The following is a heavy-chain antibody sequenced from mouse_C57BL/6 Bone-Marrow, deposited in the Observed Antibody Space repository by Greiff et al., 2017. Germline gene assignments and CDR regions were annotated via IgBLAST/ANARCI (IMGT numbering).Heavy chain of an antibody. CDR2: ISDGGSYT. Sequence: DVQLVESGGGLVKPGGSLKLSCAASGFTFSSYAMSWVRQTPEKRLEWVATISDGGSYTYYPDNVKGRFTISRDNSKNILYLQMSHLKSEDTARYYCARDGYRYIAYWGPGTLVTVSS. CDR1: GFTFSSYA. CDR3: ARDGYRYIAY. D-gene: IGHD2-2*01. V-gene: IGHV5-4*01. J-gene: IGHJ3*01.